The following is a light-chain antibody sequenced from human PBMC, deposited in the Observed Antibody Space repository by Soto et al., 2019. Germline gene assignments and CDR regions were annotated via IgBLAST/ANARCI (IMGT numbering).Light chain of an antibody. CDR3: QQYGSSRWT. CDR2: GAS. Sequence: EIVLTQSPGTLSLSPWDRATLSCRASQSVSGTYLAWFQQKPGQAPRLLIYGASSRATGIPDRFSGSGSGTDFTLTISRLEPEDFAVYYCQQYGSSRWTFGQGTKVDIK. V-gene: IGKV3-20*01. J-gene: IGKJ1*01. CDR1: QSVSGTY.